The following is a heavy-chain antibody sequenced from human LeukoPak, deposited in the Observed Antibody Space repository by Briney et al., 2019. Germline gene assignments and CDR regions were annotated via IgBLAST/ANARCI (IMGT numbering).Heavy chain of an antibody. CDR3: ARGSWMFDP. CDR2: ISSSGSSI. J-gene: IGHJ5*02. CDR1: GFTFSHYG. Sequence: GGSLRLSCAASGFTFSHYGMHWARQAPGKGLEWVSYISSSGSSISYADSVKGRFTISRDNAKNSLYLQMNSLRAEDTAVYYCARGSWMFDPWGQGTLVTVSS. V-gene: IGHV3-48*04. D-gene: IGHD1-1*01.